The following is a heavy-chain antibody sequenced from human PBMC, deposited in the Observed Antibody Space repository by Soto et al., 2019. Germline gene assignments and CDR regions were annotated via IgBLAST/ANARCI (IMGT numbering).Heavy chain of an antibody. CDR1: GFIFSDYW. Sequence: PGGSLRLSCTASGFIFSDYWMSWVRQAPGKGLEWVANIKQDGGEKYYVDSVKGRFTVSRDNAKNSLNLSFVTAADTAVYYCATMGPPATGLYFFDYWGQGSLVTVSS. CDR3: ATMGPPATGLYFFDY. J-gene: IGHJ4*02. V-gene: IGHV3-7*05. D-gene: IGHD2-8*01. CDR2: IKQDGGEK.